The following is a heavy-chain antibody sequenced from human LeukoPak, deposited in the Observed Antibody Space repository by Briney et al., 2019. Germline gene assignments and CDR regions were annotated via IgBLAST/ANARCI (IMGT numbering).Heavy chain of an antibody. V-gene: IGHV4-59*08. CDR2: IYYSGST. CDR1: GGSISSYY. D-gene: IGHD3-22*01. CDR3: ARLVRYYYDSSGPYYYYYGMDV. Sequence: SSETLSLTCTVSGGSISSYYWSWIRQPPGKGLEWIGYIYYSGSTNYNPSLKSRVTISVDTSKNQFSLKLSSVTAADTAVYYCARLVRYYYDSSGPYYYYYGMDVWGQGTTVTVSS. J-gene: IGHJ6*02.